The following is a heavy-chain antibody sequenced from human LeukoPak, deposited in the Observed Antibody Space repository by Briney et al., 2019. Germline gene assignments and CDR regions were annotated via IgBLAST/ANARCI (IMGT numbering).Heavy chain of an antibody. D-gene: IGHD2-15*01. V-gene: IGHV4-39*07. CDR2: ISYSGST. Sequence: PSETLSLTCTVSGVSISSSSYYGGWVRQPPGKGLEWIGSISYSGSTYYNPSLKSRVTISVDTSKKQFSLKLSSVTAADTAVYYCARGYCSGGSCYSYYYYSYMDVWGKGTTVTVSS. CDR1: GVSISSSSYY. J-gene: IGHJ6*03. CDR3: ARGYCSGGSCYSYYYYSYMDV.